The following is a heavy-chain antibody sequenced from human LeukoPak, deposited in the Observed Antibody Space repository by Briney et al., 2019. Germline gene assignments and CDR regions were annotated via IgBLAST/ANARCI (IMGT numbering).Heavy chain of an antibody. J-gene: IGHJ4*02. D-gene: IGHD3-3*01. CDR3: ARGRAIFGVAHDQYFDY. Sequence: PGMSVTLSCAACRFTFRSFVIHWLRQAPGKGREWVVVISYDGGNKYYADSVKGRFTISRYNSKNTLYLKMNRLRDEDTAVYYSARGRAIFGVAHDQYFDYWGQGTLVTVSS. V-gene: IGHV3-30*04. CDR1: RFTFRSFV. CDR2: ISYDGGNK.